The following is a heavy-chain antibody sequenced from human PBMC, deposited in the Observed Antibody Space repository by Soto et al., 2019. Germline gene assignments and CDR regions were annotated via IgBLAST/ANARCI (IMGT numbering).Heavy chain of an antibody. CDR3: ARWDYGYYARFDY. V-gene: IGHV1-8*01. J-gene: IGHJ4*02. Sequence: QVQLVQSGAEVKKSGASVKVSCKASGYTFTSHDINWVRQATGQGLEWMEWMNPNSGKTGYAQKFQGRVTMTRNTSISTAYMELSSLRSEDTAVYYCARWDYGYYARFDYWGQGTLVTVSS. CDR2: MNPNSGKT. D-gene: IGHD4-17*01. CDR1: GYTFTSHD.